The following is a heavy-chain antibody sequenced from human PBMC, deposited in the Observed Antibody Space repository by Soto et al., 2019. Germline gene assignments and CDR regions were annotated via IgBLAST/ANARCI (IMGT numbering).Heavy chain of an antibody. CDR1: GFTFSSYA. Sequence: EVQLVESGGGLVQPGGSLRLSCSASGFTFSSYAMHWVRQAPGKGLEYVSGISSNGGSTYYAESVKGRFTISRDNSKNTLYVQMSSLRPEDTTVYHCVKGTGYDLVNWHFDLWGRGTLVTVSS. V-gene: IGHV3-64*05. D-gene: IGHD5-12*01. J-gene: IGHJ2*01. CDR3: VKGTGYDLVNWHFDL. CDR2: ISSNGGST.